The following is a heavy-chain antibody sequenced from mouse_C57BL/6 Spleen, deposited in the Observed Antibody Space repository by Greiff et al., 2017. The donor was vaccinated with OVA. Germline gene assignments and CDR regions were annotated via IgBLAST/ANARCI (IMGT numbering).Heavy chain of an antibody. J-gene: IGHJ2*01. CDR2: INPSTGGT. CDR1: GYSFTGYY. CDR3: ARQGNYGFDY. D-gene: IGHD2-1*01. V-gene: IGHV1-42*01. Sequence: EVQLQQSGPELVKPGASVKISCKASGYSFTGYYMNWVKQSPEKSLEWIGEINPSTGGTTYNQKFKAKATLTVDKSSSTAYMQLKSLTSEDSAVYYCARQGNYGFDYWGQGTTLTVSS.